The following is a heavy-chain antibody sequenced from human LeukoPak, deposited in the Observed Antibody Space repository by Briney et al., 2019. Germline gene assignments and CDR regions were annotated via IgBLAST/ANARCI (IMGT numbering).Heavy chain of an antibody. Sequence: SGGSLRLPCAAWGFTFSSFAMSWAPQPPGKGLEGFSAFSGSGGSTYYADSVKGRFTISRDNSKNTLYLQMNSLRAEDTAVYYCAKEYSSSSYYYYGMDVWGQGTTVTVSS. D-gene: IGHD6-6*01. CDR1: GFTFSSFA. CDR3: AKEYSSSSYYYYGMDV. V-gene: IGHV3-23*01. CDR2: FSGSGGST. J-gene: IGHJ6*02.